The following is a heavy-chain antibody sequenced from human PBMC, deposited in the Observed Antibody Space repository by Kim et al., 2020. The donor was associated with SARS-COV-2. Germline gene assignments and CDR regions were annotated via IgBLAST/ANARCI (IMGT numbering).Heavy chain of an antibody. J-gene: IGHJ5*01. D-gene: IGHD6-6*01. Sequence: GGSLRLSCAASGFTFSSYAMSWVRQAPGKGLECVSGISGSSGTKYYADSVKGRFTISRDNSKNTLYLQMNSLRAEDTAVYYCARSTRYSSSQLFWFDSWGQGIPVTVSS. CDR1: GFTFSSYA. V-gene: IGHV3-23*01. CDR3: ARSTRYSSSQLFWFDS. CDR2: ISGSSGTK.